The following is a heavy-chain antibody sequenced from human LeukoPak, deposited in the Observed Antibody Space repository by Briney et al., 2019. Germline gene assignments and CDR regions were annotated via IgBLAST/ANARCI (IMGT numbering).Heavy chain of an antibody. CDR3: AREDYYDSSAPWFDP. D-gene: IGHD3-22*01. Sequence: GGSLRLSCAASGFTFSSYAMSWVRQAPGKGLEWVSAISGSGGSTYYADSVKGRFTISRDNSKNTLYLQMNSLRAEDTAVYYCAREDYYDSSAPWFDPWGQGTLVTVSS. J-gene: IGHJ5*02. V-gene: IGHV3-23*01. CDR2: ISGSGGST. CDR1: GFTFSSYA.